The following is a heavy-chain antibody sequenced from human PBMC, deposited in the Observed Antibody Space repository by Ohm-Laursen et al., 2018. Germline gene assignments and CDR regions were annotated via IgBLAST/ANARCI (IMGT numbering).Heavy chain of an antibody. D-gene: IGHD1-1*01. CDR2: INHSRST. V-gene: IGHV4-34*01. J-gene: IGHJ5*02. Sequence: GTLSLTCAVYGGSFSGYYWNWIRQPPGKGLEWIGEINHSRSTKYNSSFKSRVSISVDTSKDQFSLKLSSVTAADTAVYYCARDRGRRRRWFDPWGQGTLVTVSS. CDR1: GGSFSGYY. CDR3: ARDRGRRRRWFDP.